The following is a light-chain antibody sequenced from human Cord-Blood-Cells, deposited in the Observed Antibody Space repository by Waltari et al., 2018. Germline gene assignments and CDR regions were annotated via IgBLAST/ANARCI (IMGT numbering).Light chain of an antibody. Sequence: DIQMTQSPSTLSASLGERVTITCRASQRISSWLAWYQQKPGKAPKLLIYKASSLESGVPSRFSGSGSGTEFTLTISSLQPDDFATYYCQQYNSYPYTFGQGTKLEIK. CDR3: QQYNSYPYT. CDR1: QRISSW. V-gene: IGKV1-5*03. CDR2: KAS. J-gene: IGKJ2*01.